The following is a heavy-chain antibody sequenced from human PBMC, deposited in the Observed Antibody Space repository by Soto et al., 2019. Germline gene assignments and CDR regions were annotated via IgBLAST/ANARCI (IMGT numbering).Heavy chain of an antibody. D-gene: IGHD5-18*01. CDR1: GFMFSNHG. V-gene: IGHV3-33*01. CDR3: ARDPLWGTAMVLWYFDL. J-gene: IGHJ2*01. Sequence: GGSLRLSCAASGFMFSNHGMHWVRQAPGKGLEWVAVIWSDGNNRYYADSVKGRFTISRDNSKNTVYLQMNSLRAEDTAVYYCARDPLWGTAMVLWYFDLWGRGTLVTVSS. CDR2: IWSDGNNR.